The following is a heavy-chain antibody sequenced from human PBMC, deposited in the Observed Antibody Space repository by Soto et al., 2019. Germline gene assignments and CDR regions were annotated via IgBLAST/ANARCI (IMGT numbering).Heavy chain of an antibody. CDR2: ISGSGGST. Sequence: GESLKISCAASGFTFSSYAMSWVRQAPGKGLEWVSAISGSGGSTYYADSVKGRFTISRDNSKNTLYLQMNSLRAEDTSVYYCAKALGYCTNVVCYIDWYFDLWVRGTLVTVSS. CDR3: AKALGYCTNVVCYIDWYFDL. V-gene: IGHV3-23*01. J-gene: IGHJ2*01. D-gene: IGHD2-8*01. CDR1: GFTFSSYA.